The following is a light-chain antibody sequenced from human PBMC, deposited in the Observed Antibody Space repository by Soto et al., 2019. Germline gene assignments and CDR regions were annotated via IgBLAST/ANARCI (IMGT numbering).Light chain of an antibody. CDR1: QDISNN. Sequence: DIQMTQSPSFLSASVGDRVTITCQASQDISNNLNWFQQTSGKAPKLLIYGAYNLETGFPSRFTGSQSGTDFTFTITSLQPEDVGTYFCQQCDNLPPTFGGGTKVEI. J-gene: IGKJ4*01. CDR3: QQCDNLPPT. CDR2: GAY. V-gene: IGKV1-33*01.